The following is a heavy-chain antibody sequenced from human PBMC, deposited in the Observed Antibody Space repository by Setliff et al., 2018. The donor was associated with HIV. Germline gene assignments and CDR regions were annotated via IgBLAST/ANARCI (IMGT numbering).Heavy chain of an antibody. CDR2: INPGTGNT. J-gene: IGHJ4*02. Sequence: GASVKVSCKASGYDFKIYDINWVRQVAGQGLEWMGWINPGTGNTGYPQNFSGRVTMTRNTSINTVYMELSSLRSEDTAIYFCARGKIPSWRLTMFDFWGQGTPVPSPQ. V-gene: IGHV1-8*01. D-gene: IGHD1-1*01. CDR1: GYDFKIYD. CDR3: ARGKIPSWRLTMFDF.